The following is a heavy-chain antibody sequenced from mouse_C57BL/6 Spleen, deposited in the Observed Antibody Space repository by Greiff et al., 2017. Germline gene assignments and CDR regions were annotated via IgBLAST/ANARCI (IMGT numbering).Heavy chain of an antibody. CDR3: ARCYYGSSYPYYFDY. D-gene: IGHD1-1*01. J-gene: IGHJ2*01. CDR1: GYSFTGYF. V-gene: IGHV1-37*01. CDR2: INPYNGDT. Sequence: VHVKQSGPELVKPGASVKISCKASGYSFTGYFMNWVKQSHGKSLEWIGRINPYNGDTFYNQKFKGKATLTVAKSSSTAHMELLSLTSERFAVYDCARCYYGSSYPYYFDYWGQGTTLTVSS.